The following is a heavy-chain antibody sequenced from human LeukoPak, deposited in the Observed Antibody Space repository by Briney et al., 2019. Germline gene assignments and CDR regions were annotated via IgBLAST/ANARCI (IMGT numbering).Heavy chain of an antibody. V-gene: IGHV3-53*01. CDR3: ARVWELSFDY. D-gene: IGHD1-26*01. CDR1: GFTVTTDH. Sequence: PGGSLRLSCAASGFTVTTDHMSWVRQAAGKGLECVSVIYSAGSTSHADSVKGRFTISRDNSKNTVHLQMNSLRAEDTAVYHCARVWELSFDYWGQGTLVTVSS. J-gene: IGHJ4*02. CDR2: IYSAGST.